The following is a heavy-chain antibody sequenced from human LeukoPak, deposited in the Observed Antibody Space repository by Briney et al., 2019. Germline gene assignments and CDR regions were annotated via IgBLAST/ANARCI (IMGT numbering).Heavy chain of an antibody. V-gene: IGHV3-23*01. CDR2: ISGSGGST. Sequence: GGSLRLSCAASGFTFSSYAMSWVRQAPGKGLEWVSAISGSGGSTYYADSVKGRFTISRDNSKNTLYLQMNSLRAEDTAVYYCAKLLRFLEWSPLLGRAYSDYRGQGTLVTVSS. CDR3: AKLLRFLEWSPLLGRAYSDY. CDR1: GFTFSSYA. D-gene: IGHD3-3*01. J-gene: IGHJ4*02.